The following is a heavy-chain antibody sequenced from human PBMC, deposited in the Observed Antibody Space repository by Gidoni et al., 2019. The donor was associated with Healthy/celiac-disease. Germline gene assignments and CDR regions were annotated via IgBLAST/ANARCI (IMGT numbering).Heavy chain of an antibody. CDR1: GFTFDDYA. Sequence: DVQLVESGGGLVQPGRSLRLSCAASGFTFDDYAMHWVRQAPGKGLEWVSGISWNSGSIGYADSVKGRFTISRDNAKNSLYLQMNSLRAEDTALYYCAKGEGGGYSYGYLFDYWGQGTLVTVSS. V-gene: IGHV3-9*01. CDR2: ISWNSGSI. D-gene: IGHD5-18*01. CDR3: AKGEGGGYSYGYLFDY. J-gene: IGHJ4*02.